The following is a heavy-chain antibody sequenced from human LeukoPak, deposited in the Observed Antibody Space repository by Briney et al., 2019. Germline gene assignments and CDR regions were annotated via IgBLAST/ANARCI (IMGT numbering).Heavy chain of an antibody. J-gene: IGHJ4*02. CDR3: ARDGEGKRWLHHRRWYYFDY. Sequence: PGGSLRLSCAASGFIFSNYGIHWVRQAPGKGLEWVAFIRYDGTEKYYADSVKGRFTVSRDNAKNSLYLQMNSLRAEDTAVYYCARDGEGKRWLHHRRWYYFDYWGQGTLVTVSS. V-gene: IGHV3-30*02. CDR1: GFIFSNYG. D-gene: IGHD5-24*01. CDR2: IRYDGTEK.